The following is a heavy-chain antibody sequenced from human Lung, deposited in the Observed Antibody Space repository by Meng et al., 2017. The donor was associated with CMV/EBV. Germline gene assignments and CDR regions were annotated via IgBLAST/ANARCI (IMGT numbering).Heavy chain of an antibody. J-gene: IGHJ4*02. CDR2: TYWNDDK. CDR3: AYRAVAYDILTGYYNPYFFDY. CDR1: GFSLSTNGAG. Sequence: GPXLVXPTQTLTLTCSFSGFSLSTNGAGVGWVRQTPGKALEWLAFTYWNDDKRYSPSLKSRLTITKDTSKNQVVLTMTNVDPVDTATYYCAYRAVAYDILTGYYNPYFFDYWGQGXLVTVSS. V-gene: IGHV2-5*01. D-gene: IGHD3-9*01.